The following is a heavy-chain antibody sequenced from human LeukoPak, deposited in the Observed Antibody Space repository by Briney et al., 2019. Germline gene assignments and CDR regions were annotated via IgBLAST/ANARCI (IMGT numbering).Heavy chain of an antibody. CDR1: GFPFSNCA. D-gene: IGHD7-27*01. V-gene: IGHV3-30*03. J-gene: IGHJ4*02. Sequence: GRSLGLSCAASGFPFSNCAMHWVRQAPGKGLEWVAIISLDSTNKYYADSVKGRFTISRDNSKNTLYLQMNSLRSEDTAVYYCARDSWGPDYWGQGTLVIVSS. CDR2: ISLDSTNK. CDR3: ARDSWGPDY.